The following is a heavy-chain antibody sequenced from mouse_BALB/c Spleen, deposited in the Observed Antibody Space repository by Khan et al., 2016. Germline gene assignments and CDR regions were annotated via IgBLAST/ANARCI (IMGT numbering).Heavy chain of an antibody. J-gene: IGHJ4*01. V-gene: IGHV9-4*02. D-gene: IGHD3-2*01. CDR1: GYTFTTAG. CDR2: INTHSGVP. Sequence: LVESGPELKKPGETVRISYKASGYTFTTAGMQWVQKMPGKGLKWIGWINTHSGVPKYAEDFKGRFAFSLETSASTAYLQISNLKNEDTATYFCARERTARATWAMYYWCQGTSVTVSS. CDR3: ARERTARATWAMYY.